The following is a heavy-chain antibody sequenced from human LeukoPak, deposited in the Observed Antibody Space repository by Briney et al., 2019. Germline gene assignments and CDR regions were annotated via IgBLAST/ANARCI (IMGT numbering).Heavy chain of an antibody. V-gene: IGHV1-18*01. J-gene: IGHJ4*02. CDR1: GYNFTNYG. Sequence: GASVKVSCRTSGYNFTNYGISWVRQAPGQRLEWMGWISGYNGNTEYAQKFQARVTMTTDTSTTTGYLELRSLTSDNTAVYYCARAGRLKSGSNIYWGQGTLVTVSS. D-gene: IGHD1-26*01. CDR2: ISGYNGNT. CDR3: ARAGRLKSGSNIY.